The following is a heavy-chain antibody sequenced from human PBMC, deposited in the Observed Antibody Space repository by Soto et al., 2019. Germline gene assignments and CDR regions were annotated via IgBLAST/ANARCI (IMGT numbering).Heavy chain of an antibody. CDR3: ARGLTVFGEGFGY. CDR1: GYTFTSYG. CDR2: IIPIFGTT. J-gene: IGHJ4*02. V-gene: IGHV1-69*13. D-gene: IGHD3-16*01. Sequence: SVKVSCKASGYTFTSYGINWVRQAPGQGLDWMGGIIPIFGTTNYAQKFQGRVTITADESTSTAYMELSSLRSEDTAVYYCARGLTVFGEGFGYWGQGTLVTVSS.